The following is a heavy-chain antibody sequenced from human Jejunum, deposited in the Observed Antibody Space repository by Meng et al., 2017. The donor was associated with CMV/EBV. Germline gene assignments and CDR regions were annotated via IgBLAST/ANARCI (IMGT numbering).Heavy chain of an antibody. V-gene: IGHV4-39*07. Sequence: QLQLQESAPRLVSPSETLALTCIDSGASIRNSGYFWGWIRQSPGKGLEWLGSVYYTGTPFYNPALMSRVTVSIDTSNNQFSLRLTSTTAADTAVYYCASIGYNYAYYADYWGQGTLVTVSS. CDR2: VYYTGTP. D-gene: IGHD5-18*01. CDR3: ASIGYNYAYYADY. CDR1: GASIRNSGYF. J-gene: IGHJ4*02.